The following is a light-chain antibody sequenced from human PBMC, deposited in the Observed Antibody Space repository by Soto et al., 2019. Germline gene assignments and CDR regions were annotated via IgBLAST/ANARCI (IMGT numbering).Light chain of an antibody. Sequence: PGERATLSCRASQSVSSYLAWYQQKPGQAPRLLIYDASNSATDIPARFSGSGSGTDFTLTISSLEPEDSAVYYCXXXSHWVTFGGGTKVEIK. V-gene: IGKV3-11*01. CDR3: XXXSHWVT. CDR2: DAS. J-gene: IGKJ4*01. CDR1: QSVSSY.